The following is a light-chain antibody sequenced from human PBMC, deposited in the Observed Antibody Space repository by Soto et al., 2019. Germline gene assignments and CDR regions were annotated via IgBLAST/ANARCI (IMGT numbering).Light chain of an antibody. J-gene: IGKJ1*01. V-gene: IGKV1-17*01. CDR1: QGIRHD. CDR3: QHYNSYSEA. CDR2: DVS. Sequence: IEMTQSPSTLSLSRGDXVTIPCRASQGIRHDLGWYQQKPGKAPKLLIYDVSSLESGVPSRFSGSGSGTEFTLTISSLQPDDFATYYCQHYNSYSEAFGQGTKVDIK.